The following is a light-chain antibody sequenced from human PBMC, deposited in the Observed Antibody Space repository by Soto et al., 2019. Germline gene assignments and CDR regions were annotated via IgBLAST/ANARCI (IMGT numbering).Light chain of an antibody. CDR1: QSISSW. CDR3: QQYNTYSRWT. CDR2: DAF. J-gene: IGKJ1*01. V-gene: IGKV1-5*01. Sequence: DIQMTQSPSTLSASVGDRVTITCRASQSISSWLAWYQQKAGKAPKLLIYDAFNLESGVPSRFSGSGSGTEFTLTISSLQPDDFATYYCQQYNTYSRWTFGQGTKVDIK.